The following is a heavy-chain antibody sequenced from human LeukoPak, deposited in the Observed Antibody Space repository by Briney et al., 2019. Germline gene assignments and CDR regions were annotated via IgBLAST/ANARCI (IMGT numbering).Heavy chain of an antibody. CDR2: INHSGST. CDR1: GGSFSGYY. V-gene: IGHV4-34*01. J-gene: IGHJ5*02. D-gene: IGHD2/OR15-2a*01. CDR3: ARGLQYYYLHRGVWFDP. Sequence: SETLSLTCAVYGGSFSGYYWSWIRQPPGKGLEWVGEINHSGSTDYNPSLKSRVTISVDTSKNPFSLNLSSVTAADTAVYYCARGLQYYYLHRGVWFDPWGQRTLVTFSS.